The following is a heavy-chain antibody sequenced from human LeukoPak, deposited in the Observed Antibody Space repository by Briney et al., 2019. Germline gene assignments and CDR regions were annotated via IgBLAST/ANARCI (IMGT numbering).Heavy chain of an antibody. CDR1: GFRFSSYA. J-gene: IGHJ4*02. V-gene: IGHV3-23*01. CDR3: AREGAHCSGGSCYHLFDY. D-gene: IGHD2-15*01. CDR2: ISGSGVST. Sequence: GGSLRLSCAASGFRFSSYAMSWVRQAPGKGLEWVSAISGSGVSTYYADSVKGRFTVSRDNAKNSLYLQMNSLRAEDTAVYYCAREGAHCSGGSCYHLFDYWGQGTLVTVSS.